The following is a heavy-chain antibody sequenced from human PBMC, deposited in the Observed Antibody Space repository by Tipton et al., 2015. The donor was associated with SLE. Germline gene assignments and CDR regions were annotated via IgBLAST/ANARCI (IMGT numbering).Heavy chain of an antibody. CDR2: ISTYNGNT. D-gene: IGHD3-16*01. Sequence: QLVQSGADVKKPGASVKVSCKASGYTFISFGIGWVRQAPGQGLEWMGWISTYNGNTNYAQKFQGRVNMTTDTSTSTAYMEIRSLRSDDAAVYYCARVWGQSDYFDYWGQGTLVTVSS. V-gene: IGHV1-18*01. CDR3: ARVWGQSDYFDY. J-gene: IGHJ4*02. CDR1: GYTFISFG.